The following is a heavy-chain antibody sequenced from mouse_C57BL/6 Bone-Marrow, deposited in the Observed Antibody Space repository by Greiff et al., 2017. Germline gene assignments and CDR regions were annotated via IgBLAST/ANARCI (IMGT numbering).Heavy chain of an antibody. Sequence: QVQLQQSGAELARPGASVKLSCKASGYTFTSYGISWVKQRTGQGLEWIGEIYPRSGNTYYNEKFKGKATLTADKSSSRAYMELRSLTSEDSAVYFCARQSGTGWYFDVWGTGTTVTVSS. CDR1: GYTFTSYG. CDR3: ARQSGTGWYFDV. D-gene: IGHD4-1*01. V-gene: IGHV1-81*01. J-gene: IGHJ1*03. CDR2: IYPRSGNT.